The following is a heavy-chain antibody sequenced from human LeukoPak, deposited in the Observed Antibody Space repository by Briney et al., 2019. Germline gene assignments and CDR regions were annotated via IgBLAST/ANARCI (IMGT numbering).Heavy chain of an antibody. D-gene: IGHD3-9*01. J-gene: IGHJ3*02. V-gene: IGHV3-64D*06. Sequence: GGSLRLSCSASGFTFSSYAMHWVRQAPGKGLEYVSAISSNGGSTYYADSVKGRFTISRDNSKNTLYLQMSSLRAEDTAVYYCVKAPPSFYDILTGYYWGAFDIWGQGTMVTVSS. CDR3: VKAPPSFYDILTGYYWGAFDI. CDR2: ISSNGGST. CDR1: GFTFSSYA.